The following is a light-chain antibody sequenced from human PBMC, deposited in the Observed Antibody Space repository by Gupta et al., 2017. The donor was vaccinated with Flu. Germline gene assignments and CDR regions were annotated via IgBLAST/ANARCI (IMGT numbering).Light chain of an antibody. Sequence: GSNNNIGNNFVSCYQQLPTTAPKLLIYNNNKRPSGIPDRFSCSKSATSATLGITRLQNGDEDDYYCGTWDNNMRGVFGGGTKLTVL. V-gene: IGLV1-51*01. CDR2: NNN. CDR3: GTWDNNMRGV. CDR1: NNNIGNNF. J-gene: IGLJ3*02.